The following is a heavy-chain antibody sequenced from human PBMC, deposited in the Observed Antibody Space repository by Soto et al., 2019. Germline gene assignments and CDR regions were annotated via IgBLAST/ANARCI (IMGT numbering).Heavy chain of an antibody. CDR1: GYTFTSYG. CDR3: ARKGVGGGYFDWFHLDY. D-gene: IGHD3-9*01. CDR2: ISAYNGNT. J-gene: IGHJ4*02. Sequence: ASVKVSCKASGYTFTSYGISWVRQAPGQGLEWMGWISAYNGNTSYAQKLQGRVTMTTDTSTSTAYMELRSLRSDDTAVYYCARKGVGGGYFDWFHLDYWGQGTLVTVSS. V-gene: IGHV1-18*04.